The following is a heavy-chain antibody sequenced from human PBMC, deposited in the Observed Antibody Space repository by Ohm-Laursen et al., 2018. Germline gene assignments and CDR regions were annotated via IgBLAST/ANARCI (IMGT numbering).Heavy chain of an antibody. Sequence: SLRLSCTASGFPFSGYSMNWVRQAPGKGLEWVSVISYDGRNQYYADSVRGRFTISRDNSKNTLYLQMNSLRAEDTAVYYCARDFSPRIAAAGPTRTNWFDPWGQGTLVTVSS. V-gene: IGHV3-30*03. D-gene: IGHD6-13*01. CDR2: ISYDGRNQ. CDR3: ARDFSPRIAAAGPTRTNWFDP. J-gene: IGHJ5*02. CDR1: GFPFSGYS.